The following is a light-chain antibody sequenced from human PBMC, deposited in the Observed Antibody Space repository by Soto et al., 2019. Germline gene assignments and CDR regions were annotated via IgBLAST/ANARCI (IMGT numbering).Light chain of an antibody. J-gene: IGKJ1*01. Sequence: EIVLTQSPGTLSLSPGERATLSCRACQSVSSNYLAWYQQKPGQAPRLLIYGASSRATGIPDRFSGSGSGTDFTLTISRLEPEDFAVYYCQQYGSSPRVAFGQGTKVEIK. CDR3: QQYGSSPRVA. CDR2: GAS. CDR1: QSVSSNY. V-gene: IGKV3-20*01.